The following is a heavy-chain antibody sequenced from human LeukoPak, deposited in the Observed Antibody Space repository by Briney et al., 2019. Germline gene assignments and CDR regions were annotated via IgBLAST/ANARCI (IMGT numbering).Heavy chain of an antibody. D-gene: IGHD6-13*01. CDR2: INPNSGGT. J-gene: IGHJ5*02. V-gene: IGHV1-2*02. Sequence: ASVKVSCKASGYTFTGYYMHWVRQAPGQGLEWMGWINPNSGGTNYAQKFQGRVTMTTDTSTSTAYMDLRSLRSDDTALYYCARDRGSSWINWFDPWGQGTLVTVSS. CDR1: GYTFTGYY. CDR3: ARDRGSSWINWFDP.